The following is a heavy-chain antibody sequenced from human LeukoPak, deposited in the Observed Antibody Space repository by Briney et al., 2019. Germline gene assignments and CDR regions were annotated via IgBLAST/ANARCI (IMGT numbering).Heavy chain of an antibody. CDR3: ARDLAYSRLDY. J-gene: IGHJ4*02. V-gene: IGHV3-74*01. D-gene: IGHD5-18*01. CDR2: ISSDGTTT. CDR1: GFIFSTYW. Sequence: GGSLRLSCAASGFIFSTYWMHWVRQAPGKGLVWVSRISSDGTTTTYADSVKGRFTISRDNAENSLYLQMNSLRVEDTAFYYCARDLAYSRLDYWGRGMLVTVSS.